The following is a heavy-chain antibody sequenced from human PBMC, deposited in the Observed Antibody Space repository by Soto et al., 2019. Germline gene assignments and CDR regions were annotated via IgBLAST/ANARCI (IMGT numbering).Heavy chain of an antibody. J-gene: IGHJ4*02. V-gene: IGHV3-7*01. Sequence: EEQLVDSGGGLVQPGGSLRLSCAGSGFIFRNYWMGWVRQAPGKRLEWVANIKQDGSERSYADSVKGRFTISRDNAKNSLYLQMSSLGADDTAVYYCVRENYFDYWGQGILVIVSS. CDR1: GFIFRNYW. CDR2: IKQDGSER. CDR3: VRENYFDY.